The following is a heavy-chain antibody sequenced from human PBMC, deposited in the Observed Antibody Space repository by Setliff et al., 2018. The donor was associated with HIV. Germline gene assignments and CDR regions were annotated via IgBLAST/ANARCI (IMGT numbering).Heavy chain of an antibody. CDR1: GDSISSYS. J-gene: IGHJ5*02. CDR2: IFSSGST. D-gene: IGHD3-10*01. CDR3: ARRIDDSGSFPDKNWFDT. Sequence: LSLTCTVSGDSISSYSWNWIRQSPGGGLEWIGFIFSSGSTKYNPSLQSRVTMSIDTSKKQFSLRLTSVTAADTAVYYCARRIDDSGSFPDKNWFDTWGQGSLVTVSS. V-gene: IGHV4-4*09.